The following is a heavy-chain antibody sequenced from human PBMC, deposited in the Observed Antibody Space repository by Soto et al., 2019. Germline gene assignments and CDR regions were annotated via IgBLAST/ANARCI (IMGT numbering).Heavy chain of an antibody. CDR1: GGTFSSYA. D-gene: IGHD2-15*01. V-gene: IGHV1-69*01. CDR2: IIPIFGTA. J-gene: IGHJ6*02. Sequence: QVQLVQSGAEVKKPGSSVKVSCKAPGGTFSSYAISWVRQAPGQGLEWMGGIIPIFGTAKYAQKFQGRVTITADESTSTGYMERSSLRSEDTAVYYWARSQGGSSSLDIYYYYYYGMDVWGQGTRVTVSS. CDR3: ARSQGGSSSLDIYYYYYYGMDV.